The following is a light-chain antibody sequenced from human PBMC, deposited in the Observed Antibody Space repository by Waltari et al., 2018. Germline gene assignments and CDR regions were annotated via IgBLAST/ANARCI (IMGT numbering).Light chain of an antibody. CDR1: QDINIW. J-gene: IGKJ2*01. V-gene: IGKV1-5*03. CDR3: QQYQSYYS. Sequence: ILMTQSPSTLSASLGDRVTISCRASQDINIWLAWYPQKPGKAPTLLIYRASTLESGVSSRFSGSGSGTDFTLSISSLQPEDFATYFCQQYQSYYSFGQGTKLEIK. CDR2: RAS.